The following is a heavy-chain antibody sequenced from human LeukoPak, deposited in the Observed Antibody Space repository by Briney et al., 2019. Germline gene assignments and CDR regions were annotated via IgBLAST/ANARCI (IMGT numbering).Heavy chain of an antibody. J-gene: IGHJ3*02. CDR1: GFTFSSYN. V-gene: IGHV3-21*01. CDR3: ARVFRPSLTVFIIRGAFDI. Sequence: GGSLRLSCAASGFTFSSYNMNWVRQAPGKGLEWVSSISTSSSYIYYADSVKGRFTISRTNAKNSLYLQMNSLRAEDTAVYYCARVFRPSLTVFIIRGAFDIWGQGTMVTVSS. CDR2: ISTSSSYI. D-gene: IGHD3-3*01.